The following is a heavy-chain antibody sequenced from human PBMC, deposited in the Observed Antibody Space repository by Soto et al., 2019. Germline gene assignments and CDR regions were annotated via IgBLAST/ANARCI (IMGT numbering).Heavy chain of an antibody. Sequence: EVQLAESGGGLAQPGVSLSLSCAASGFTLSGYAMDWVRQAPGKGLEYVSGISSNGVGTYYANSVQGRFTISRDNSKNTVYLQMRSLRPEDMAVYYCASRAGPDFYYMDVWGKGTTVTVSS. D-gene: IGHD6-13*01. CDR2: ISSNGVGT. J-gene: IGHJ6*03. CDR3: ASRAGPDFYYMDV. V-gene: IGHV3-64*01. CDR1: GFTLSGYA.